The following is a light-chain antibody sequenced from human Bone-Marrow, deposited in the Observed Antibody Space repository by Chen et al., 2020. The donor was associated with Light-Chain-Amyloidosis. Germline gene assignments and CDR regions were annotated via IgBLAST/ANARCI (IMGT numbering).Light chain of an antibody. J-gene: IGLJ3*02. CDR2: EDD. CDR3: QSYQGSSQGV. CDR1: SGSIATNY. Sequence: NFMLPQSHSGSESPGKTAIISCTRSSGSIATNYVQWYQQRPGSSPTTVLYEDDQRPSGVPDRFSGSIDRSSNSASLTISGLKTEDEADYYCQSYQGSSQGVFGGGTKLTVL. V-gene: IGLV6-57*01.